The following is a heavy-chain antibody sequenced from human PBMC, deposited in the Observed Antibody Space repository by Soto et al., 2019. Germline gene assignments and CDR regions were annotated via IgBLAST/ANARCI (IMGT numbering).Heavy chain of an antibody. Sequence: QVQLVQSGAEVKEPGASVKVSCKASGYTFTSYGLNWVRQAPGQGLEWMGWISAYNGNTTYAKKFRGIVTMTTDTYTSTACMELRSLRSDDTAVYYCARYGSSGYSLDYWGQGTLVTFS. D-gene: IGHD3-22*01. CDR2: ISAYNGNT. V-gene: IGHV1-18*01. J-gene: IGHJ4*02. CDR1: GYTFTSYG. CDR3: ARYGSSGYSLDY.